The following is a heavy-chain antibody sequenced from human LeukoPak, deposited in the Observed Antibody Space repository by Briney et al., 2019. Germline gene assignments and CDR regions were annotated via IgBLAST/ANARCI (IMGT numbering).Heavy chain of an antibody. V-gene: IGHV1-69*05. Sequence: SVKVSCKASGGTFSSYAISWVRQAPGQGLEWMGRIIPIFGTANYAQKFQGRVTITTDESTSTAYMELSSLRSEDTAVYYCARVRRSRGCYSIDYWGQGTLDTVSS. CDR3: ARVRRSRGCYSIDY. CDR1: GGTFSSYA. D-gene: IGHD1-26*01. J-gene: IGHJ4*02. CDR2: IIPIFGTA.